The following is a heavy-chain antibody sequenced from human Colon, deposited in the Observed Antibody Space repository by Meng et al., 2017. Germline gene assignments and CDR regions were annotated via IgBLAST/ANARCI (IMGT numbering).Heavy chain of an antibody. CDR2: ITGSGGYT. J-gene: IGHJ4*01. V-gene: IGHV3-23*04. CDR1: EFTFSSYA. Sequence: VRLVESGGGLVQPGGSLRLYCEASEFTFSSYAMNWVRQAPGKGLEWVSVITGSGGYTHYADSVKGRFTISRDNSKNTLYLQMNSLRAEDTAVYYCAKEAPGTFDLWGQGTLVTVSS. CDR3: AKEAPGTFDL.